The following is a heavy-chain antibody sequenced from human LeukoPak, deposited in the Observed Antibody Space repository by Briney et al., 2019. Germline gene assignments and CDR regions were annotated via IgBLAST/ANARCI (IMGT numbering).Heavy chain of an antibody. CDR1: GFTFSSYA. J-gene: IGHJ4*02. D-gene: IGHD1-26*01. CDR2: IYSGGST. Sequence: GGSLRLSCAASGFTFSSYAMSWVRQAPGKGLEWVSVIYSGGSTYYADSVKGRFTISRDNSKNTLYLQMNSLRAEDTAVYYCARVGYSGSYMSGYYFDYWGQGTLVTVSS. CDR3: ARVGYSGSYMSGYYFDY. V-gene: IGHV3-23*03.